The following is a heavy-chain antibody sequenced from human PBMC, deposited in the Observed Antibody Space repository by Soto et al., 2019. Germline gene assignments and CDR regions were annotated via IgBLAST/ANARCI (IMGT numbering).Heavy chain of an antibody. D-gene: IGHD3-22*01. CDR2: IIPIFGTA. J-gene: IGHJ4*02. CDR3: ATEPHYYDSSGYYYVQTVFDY. CDR1: GGTFSSYA. V-gene: IGHV1-69*13. Sequence: RASVKVSCKASGGTFSSYAISWVRQAPGQGLEWMGGIIPIFGTANYAQKFQGRVTITADESTSTAYMELSSLRSEDTAVYYCATEPHYYDSSGYYYVQTVFDYWGQGTLVTVSS.